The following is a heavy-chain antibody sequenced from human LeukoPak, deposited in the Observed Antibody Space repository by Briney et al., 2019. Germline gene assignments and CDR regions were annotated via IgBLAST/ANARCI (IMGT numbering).Heavy chain of an antibody. Sequence: GGSLRLSCVASGFTFNHYGMNWVRQAPGKGLEWVSITSGSGDSAFYADSVKGRFTISRDNSKNTLYLQMNSLRAEDTAIYYCAQKRGGYTPFDYWGQGTLVTVSS. CDR2: TSGSGDSA. CDR1: GFTFNHYG. CDR3: AQKRGGYTPFDY. V-gene: IGHV3-23*01. D-gene: IGHD5-12*01. J-gene: IGHJ4*02.